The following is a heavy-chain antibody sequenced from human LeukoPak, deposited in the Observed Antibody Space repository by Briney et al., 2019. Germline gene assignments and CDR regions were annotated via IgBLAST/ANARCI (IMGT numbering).Heavy chain of an antibody. CDR3: ARDDGFLAPAGTSVWDYFDY. CDR1: GFTFDDYG. CDR2: ISWNSASV. V-gene: IGHV3-9*01. Sequence: HTGGSLRLSCEASGFTFDDYGMPWVRQAPGKGLEWVSTISWNSASVGYVDSVKGRFTISRDNSKNTLYLQMNSLSGEDTAVYYCARDDGFLAPAGTSVWDYFDYWGQGTQVTVSS. J-gene: IGHJ4*02. D-gene: IGHD6-13*01.